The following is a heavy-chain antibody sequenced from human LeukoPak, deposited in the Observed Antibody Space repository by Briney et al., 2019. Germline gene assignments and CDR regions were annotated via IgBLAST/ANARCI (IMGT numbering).Heavy chain of an antibody. CDR1: GGSISSSNW. D-gene: IGHD3-3*01. J-gene: IGHJ6*03. CDR3: ARDGGNFWSGYGTYYYYMDV. Sequence: TPSETLSLTCAVSGGSISSSNWWSWVRQAPGKGLEWVSSISSSSYIYYADSVKGRFTISRGNAKNSLYLQMNSLRAEDTAVYYCARDGGNFWSGYGTYYYYMDVWGKGTTVTVSS. CDR2: ISSSSYI. V-gene: IGHV3-69-1*01.